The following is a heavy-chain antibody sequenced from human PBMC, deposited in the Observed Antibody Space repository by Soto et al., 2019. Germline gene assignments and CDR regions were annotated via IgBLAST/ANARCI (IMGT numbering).Heavy chain of an antibody. J-gene: IGHJ4*02. CDR1: GFTFSSYG. CDR2: ISYDGSNK. Sequence: QVQLVESGGGVVQPGRSLRLSCAASGFTFSSYGMHWVRQAPGKGLEWVAVISYDGSNKYYADSVKGRFTISRDNSKNTLYLQMNSLRAEDTAVYYCAKDRSIVGATSAFDYWGQGTLVTVSS. V-gene: IGHV3-30*18. CDR3: AKDRSIVGATSAFDY. D-gene: IGHD1-26*01.